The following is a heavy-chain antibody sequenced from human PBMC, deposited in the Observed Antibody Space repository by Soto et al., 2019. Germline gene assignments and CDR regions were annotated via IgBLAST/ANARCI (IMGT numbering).Heavy chain of an antibody. CDR3: ARAGSFGVDEYFQY. CDR1: GYTFTDFF. CDR2: INPHDGGT. V-gene: IGHV1-2*02. J-gene: IGHJ1*01. D-gene: IGHD3-3*02. Sequence: ASVKVSCKASGYTFTDFFVHWVLQSPGQGLEWMGWINPHDGGTKYAQKFQGRVTMTWDTSISTAFTELNGLRPDDTAIYFCARAGSFGVDEYFQYWGEGSLVTVSS.